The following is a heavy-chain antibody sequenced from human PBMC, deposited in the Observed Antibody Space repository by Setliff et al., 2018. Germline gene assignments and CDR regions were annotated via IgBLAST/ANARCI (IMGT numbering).Heavy chain of an antibody. CDR3: TTGISIYYYDSSDYYWYYFDY. J-gene: IGHJ4*02. Sequence: PGGSLRLSCAASGFTFSNAWMSWVRQAPGKGLEWVGRIKSKTDGGTTDYAAPVKGRFTISRDDSKNTLYLQMNNLKTEDTAVYYCTTGISIYYYDSSDYYWYYFDYWGQGTLVTVSS. CDR2: IKSKTDGGTT. D-gene: IGHD3-22*01. V-gene: IGHV3-15*01. CDR1: GFTFSNAW.